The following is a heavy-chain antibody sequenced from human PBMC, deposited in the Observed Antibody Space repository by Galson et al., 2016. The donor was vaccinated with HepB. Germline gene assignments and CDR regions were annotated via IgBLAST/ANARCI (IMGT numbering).Heavy chain of an antibody. V-gene: IGHV1-18*01. CDR3: ARSSFGVSNP. Sequence: SVKVSCKASGGTYISYGINWVRQAPGQGLEWMGWMSASNGNTDYAQKFHGRVTMTTDTSTNTAYMELRSLRSDDTAMYYCARSSFGVSNPWGQGTLVTVSS. J-gene: IGHJ5*02. CDR1: GGTYISYG. CDR2: MSASNGNT. D-gene: IGHD3-3*01.